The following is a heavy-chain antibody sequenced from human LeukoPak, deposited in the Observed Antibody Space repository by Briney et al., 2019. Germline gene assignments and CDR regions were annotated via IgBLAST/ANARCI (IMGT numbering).Heavy chain of an antibody. D-gene: IGHD6-6*01. Sequence: SETLSLTCTVSGGSISSYYWSWIRQPPGKGLEWIGYIYHSGSTYYNPSLKSRVTISVDRSKNQFSLKLSSVTAADTAVYYCARGVIEYSSSSTVGYFQHWGQGTLVTVSS. CDR1: GGSISSYY. CDR3: ARGVIEYSSSSTVGYFQH. V-gene: IGHV4-59*12. J-gene: IGHJ1*01. CDR2: IYHSGST.